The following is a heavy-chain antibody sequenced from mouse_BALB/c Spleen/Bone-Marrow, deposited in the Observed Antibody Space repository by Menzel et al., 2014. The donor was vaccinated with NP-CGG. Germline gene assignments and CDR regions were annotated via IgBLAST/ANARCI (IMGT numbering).Heavy chain of an antibody. Sequence: QVQLQQSGAELVKPGASVKLSCKSSGYTFTSYYMYWVKQRPGQGLEWIGGINPSNGGTNFNEKFKSKATLTVDKSSNTAYMQLSSLTSEDSAVYYCTREGTFFAYWGQGTLVTVSA. CDR3: TREGTFFAY. J-gene: IGHJ3*01. CDR1: GYTFTSYY. V-gene: IGHV1S81*02. CDR2: INPSNGGT. D-gene: IGHD3-3*01.